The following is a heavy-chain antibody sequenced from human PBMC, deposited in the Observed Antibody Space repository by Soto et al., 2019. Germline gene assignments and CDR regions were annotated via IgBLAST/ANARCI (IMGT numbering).Heavy chain of an antibody. Sequence: QVQLQESGPGLVNPSQTLSLTCTVSGGSMSSGDYYWSWIRQPPGQGLEWIGYISHSGNTYYNPSLRSRISLSVDTPQNQFSLQVTSVTAADTAVYYCVREVKYYISSSNWFYPWGQGTLVAVSS. J-gene: IGHJ5*02. CDR3: VREVKYYISSSNWFYP. V-gene: IGHV4-30-4*01. CDR2: ISHSGNT. D-gene: IGHD6-6*01. CDR1: GGSMSSGDYY.